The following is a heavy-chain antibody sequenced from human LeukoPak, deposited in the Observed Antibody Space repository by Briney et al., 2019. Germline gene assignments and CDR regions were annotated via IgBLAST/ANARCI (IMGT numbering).Heavy chain of an antibody. V-gene: IGHV4-34*01. CDR2: INHSGST. J-gene: IGHJ4*02. D-gene: IGHD3-22*01. CDR1: GGSFSGYY. CDR3: ARAHSNYDSSGHTDY. Sequence: PSETLSLTCAVYGGSFSGYYSSWIRQPPGKGLEWIGEINHSGSTNYNPSLKSRVTISVDTSKNQFSLKLSSVTAADTAVYYCARAHSNYDSSGHTDYWGQGTLVTVSS.